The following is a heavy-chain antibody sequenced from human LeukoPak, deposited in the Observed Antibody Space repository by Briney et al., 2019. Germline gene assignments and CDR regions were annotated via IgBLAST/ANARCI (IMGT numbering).Heavy chain of an antibody. D-gene: IGHD3-22*01. CDR2: IIPIFGTA. V-gene: IGHV1-69*05. J-gene: IGHJ4*02. CDR3: ARAYDSSGEIDY. Sequence: SVKLSCKASGGTFSSYAISWVRQAPGQGLEWMGWIIPIFGTANYGQKFQGRVTITTDESTNTAYMELSSLRSEDTAVYYCARAYDSSGEIDYWGQGTLVTVSS. CDR1: GGTFSSYA.